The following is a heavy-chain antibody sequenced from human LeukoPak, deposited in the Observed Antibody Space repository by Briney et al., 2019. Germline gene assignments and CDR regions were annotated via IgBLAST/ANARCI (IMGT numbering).Heavy chain of an antibody. J-gene: IGHJ4*02. D-gene: IGHD3-16*02. CDR2: INDSGSI. CDR1: GGSFSGYY. V-gene: IGHV4-34*01. Sequence: SETLSLTCAVYGGSFSGYYWSWIRQPPGKGLEWIGEINDSGSINYNPSLKSRVTISVDTSKKQFSLKLSSVTAADTAVYYCASGRPKVPAPSARWGELSLRNGVFDYWGQGTLVTVSS. CDR3: ASGRPKVPAPSARWGELSLRNGVFDY.